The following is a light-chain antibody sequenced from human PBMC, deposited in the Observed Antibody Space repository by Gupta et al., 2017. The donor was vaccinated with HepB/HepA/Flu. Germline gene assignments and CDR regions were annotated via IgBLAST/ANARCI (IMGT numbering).Light chain of an antibody. CDR2: DAS. CDR3: QQYSHLWT. CDR1: QSVSSN. Sequence: EIVMTQSPATLSVSPGERATLSCRASQSVSSNLAWYQRRPGHAPRLLIYDASTRATCIPARFRGSGSGTDFTLTISSLQSEYFAVYYCQQYSHLWTFGQGTKVEIK. J-gene: IGKJ1*01. V-gene: IGKV3-15*01.